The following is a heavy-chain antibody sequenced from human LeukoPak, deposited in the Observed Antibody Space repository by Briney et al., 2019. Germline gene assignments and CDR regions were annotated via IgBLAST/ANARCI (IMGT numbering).Heavy chain of an antibody. CDR3: TKRQGPTSGSYDYFDP. D-gene: IGHD1-26*01. V-gene: IGHV4-4*09. Sequence: SETLSLTCTVSGGSISGYYRSWIRQPPGQGLEWIAYIHSSGYTNYNPSLKSRVTISVDTSKNQFSLKVTSVTAADTAMYYCTKRQGPTSGSYDYFDPWGQGTLVTVSS. CDR1: GGSISGYY. J-gene: IGHJ5*02. CDR2: IHSSGYT.